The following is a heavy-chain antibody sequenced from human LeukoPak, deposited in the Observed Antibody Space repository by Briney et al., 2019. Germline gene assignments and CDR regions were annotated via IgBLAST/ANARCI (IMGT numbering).Heavy chain of an antibody. CDR1: GGSICSRRYY. V-gene: IGHV4-39*01. J-gene: IGHJ4*02. CDR2: IYYSGSA. CDR3: ARRIVATTSMDY. Sequence: SETLSLTCTVSGGSICSRRYYWGWIRQPPGKGLEWIGSIYYSGSAYYNPSLKSRVTISVDTSKNQFPLKLSSVTAADTAVYYCARRIVATTSMDYWGQGTLVTVSS. D-gene: IGHD5-12*01.